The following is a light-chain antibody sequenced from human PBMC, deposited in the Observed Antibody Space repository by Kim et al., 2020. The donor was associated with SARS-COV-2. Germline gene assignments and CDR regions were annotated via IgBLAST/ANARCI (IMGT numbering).Light chain of an antibody. CDR3: CSYAGSYRGYV. J-gene: IGLJ1*01. Sequence: QSALTQPRSVSGSPGQSVTISCTGTSSDVGSYNYVSWYQQHPGKAPKLMIYDVSKRPSGVPDRFSGSKSGNTASLTISGLQAEDEADYYCCSYAGSYRGYVFGTGTKFTVL. V-gene: IGLV2-11*01. CDR2: DVS. CDR1: SSDVGSYNY.